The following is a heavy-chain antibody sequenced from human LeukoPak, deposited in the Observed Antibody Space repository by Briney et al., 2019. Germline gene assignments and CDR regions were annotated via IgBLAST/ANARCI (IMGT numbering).Heavy chain of an antibody. CDR3: ATTKPARRYFDY. Sequence: GGSLRLSCVGSGFTFTSNPLSWVRQAPGKGLEWVSAISGSGGNTYYGASVRGRFTISRDNSKNTLYLQMNSLRAEDTAVYYCATTKPARRYFDYWGQGTLVTVSS. CDR1: GFTFTSNP. CDR2: ISGSGGNT. V-gene: IGHV3-23*01. J-gene: IGHJ4*02. D-gene: IGHD1-1*01.